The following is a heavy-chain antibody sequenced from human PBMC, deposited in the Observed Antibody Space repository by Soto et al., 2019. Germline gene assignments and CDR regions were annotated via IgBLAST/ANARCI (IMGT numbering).Heavy chain of an antibody. CDR3: ASPQYSSSNFDY. CDR2: IIPIFGTA. J-gene: IGHJ4*02. Sequence: SVKVSCKASVRTFSSYALSWVRQAPGQGLEWMGGIIPIFGTANYAQKFQGRVTITADESTSTAYMELSSLRSDDTAVYYCASPQYSSSNFDYWGQGTLVTVSS. CDR1: VRTFSSYA. V-gene: IGHV1-69*13. D-gene: IGHD6-13*01.